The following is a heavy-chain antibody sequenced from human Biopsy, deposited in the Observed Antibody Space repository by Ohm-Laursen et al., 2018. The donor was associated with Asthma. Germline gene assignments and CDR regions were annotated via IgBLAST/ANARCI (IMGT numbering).Heavy chain of an antibody. D-gene: IGHD6-19*01. J-gene: IGHJ6*02. CDR3: ARCQVGYSSGWSLLLKKIYYPGMDV. CDR1: GGTFSNFA. V-gene: IGHV1-69*01. CDR2: IMTVFGTT. Sequence: SSVKVSCKAPGGTFSNFAISWVRQAPGQGLEWLGGIMTVFGTTNYAQKVQGRVTITADESTSTAYMEVTSLRSEDTAIYYFARCQVGYSSGWSLLLKKIYYPGMDVWGQGTAVTVSS.